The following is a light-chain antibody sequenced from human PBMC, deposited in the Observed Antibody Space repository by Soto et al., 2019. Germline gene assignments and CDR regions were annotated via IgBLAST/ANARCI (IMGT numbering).Light chain of an antibody. CDR3: GSYTITSTLMI. Sequence: QSALTQPASVSGSPGQSITISCSGTPSDIGAYKYVSWYQHLPGKAPEVIIYDVTNRPSGVSSRFSGSKSGTTASLTISGLQAEDEANYYCGSYTITSTLMIFGGGTKVTVL. V-gene: IGLV2-14*03. CDR1: PSDIGAYKY. CDR2: DVT. J-gene: IGLJ2*01.